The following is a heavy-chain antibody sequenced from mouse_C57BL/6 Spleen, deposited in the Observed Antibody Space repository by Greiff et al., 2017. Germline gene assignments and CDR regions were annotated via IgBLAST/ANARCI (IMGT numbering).Heavy chain of an antibody. Sequence: EVQLVESGGGLVKPGGSLKLSCAASGFTFSSYTMSWVRQTPEKRLEWVATISGGGGNTYYPDSVKGRFTISRDNAKNTLYLQMSSLRSEDTALYYCARQDTTVVGYWYFDVWGTGTTVTVSS. J-gene: IGHJ1*03. CDR2: ISGGGGNT. D-gene: IGHD1-1*01. CDR1: GFTFSSYT. V-gene: IGHV5-9*01. CDR3: ARQDTTVVGYWYFDV.